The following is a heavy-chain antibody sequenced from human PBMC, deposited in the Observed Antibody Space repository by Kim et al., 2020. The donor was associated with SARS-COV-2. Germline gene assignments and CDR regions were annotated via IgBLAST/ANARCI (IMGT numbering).Heavy chain of an antibody. D-gene: IGHD6-6*01. Sequence: SETLSLTCTVSGGSISSGGYYWSWIRQHPGKGLEWIGYIYYSGSTYYNPSLKSRVTISVDTSKNQFSLKLSSVTAADTAVYYCARDLDSSPRFDPWGQGTLVTVSS. CDR2: IYYSGST. CDR3: ARDLDSSPRFDP. J-gene: IGHJ5*02. V-gene: IGHV4-31*03. CDR1: GGSISSGGYY.